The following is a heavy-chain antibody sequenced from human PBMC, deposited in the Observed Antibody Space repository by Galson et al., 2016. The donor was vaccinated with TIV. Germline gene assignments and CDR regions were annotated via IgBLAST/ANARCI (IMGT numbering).Heavy chain of an antibody. Sequence: PVKVSCKASGYTFTRYYMHWMRQAPGQGLEWMGVIDPSGGSTTYAQKFQGRVTMTRDTSTSTVYMELSSLTSEDTAVYYCATYGSGRQASFDFWGQGTLVTVSS. J-gene: IGHJ4*02. V-gene: IGHV1-46*03. CDR3: ATYGSGRQASFDF. D-gene: IGHD3-10*01. CDR1: GYTFTRYY. CDR2: IDPSGGST.